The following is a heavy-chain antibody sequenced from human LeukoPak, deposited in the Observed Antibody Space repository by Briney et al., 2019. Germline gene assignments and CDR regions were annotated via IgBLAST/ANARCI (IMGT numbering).Heavy chain of an antibody. CDR3: ARGINYVNY. CDR1: GYTFTGYY. V-gene: IGHV1-2*02. D-gene: IGHD4-11*01. Sequence: ASVKVSYKASGYTFTGYYMHWVRRAPGHGLEWMGWINPNSGGTNYAQKFQGRVTMTRDTSISTAYMELSGLRSDDTAVYYCARGINYVNYWGQGTLVTVSS. CDR2: INPNSGGT. J-gene: IGHJ4*02.